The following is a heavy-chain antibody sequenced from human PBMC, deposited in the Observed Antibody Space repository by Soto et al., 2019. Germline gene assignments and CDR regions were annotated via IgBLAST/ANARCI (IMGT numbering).Heavy chain of an antibody. CDR2: IIPIYDTT. Sequence: GPQVKVSCKASGGTLSSFAISWVRQAPGQGLEWMGGIIPIYDTTNYAQTFQGRVTITADESTNTAFMELSSLRSVDTAVYYCARARAERERSYDFWSGSFDYWGQGPLVTVSS. J-gene: IGHJ4*02. V-gene: IGHV1-69*01. D-gene: IGHD3-3*01. CDR3: ARARAERERSYDFWSGSFDY. CDR1: GGTLSSFA.